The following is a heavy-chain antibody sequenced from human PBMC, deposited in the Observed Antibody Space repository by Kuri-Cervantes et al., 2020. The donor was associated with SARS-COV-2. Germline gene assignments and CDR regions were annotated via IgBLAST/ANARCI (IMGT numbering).Heavy chain of an antibody. CDR2: IIGSGGST. J-gene: IGHJ6*02. CDR3: ARGGYCSSTTCSNYDGLDV. V-gene: IGHV3-23*01. Sequence: GESLKISCAASGFTFSSYAMTWVRQAPGKGLEWVSAIIGSGGSTYYADSVKGWFTISRDNSKNTLYLQMNTLGAEDTAVYYCARGGYCSSTTCSNYDGLDVWGQGTTVTVSS. CDR1: GFTFSSYA. D-gene: IGHD2-2*01.